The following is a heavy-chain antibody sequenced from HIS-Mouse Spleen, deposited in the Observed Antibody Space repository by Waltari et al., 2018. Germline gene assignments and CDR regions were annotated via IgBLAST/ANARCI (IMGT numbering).Heavy chain of an antibody. D-gene: IGHD4-17*01. CDR3: ARGATTVTYYFDY. CDR2: INHSGST. Sequence: QVQLQQWGAGLLKPSETLSLTCAVYGGSFSGYYWSWIRQPPGKGQAWSGEINHSGSTNYNPSLKSRVTISGDTSKNQVALKLSSVTAADTAVYYCARGATTVTYYFDYWGQGTLVTVSS. CDR1: GGSFSGYY. V-gene: IGHV4-34*01. J-gene: IGHJ4*02.